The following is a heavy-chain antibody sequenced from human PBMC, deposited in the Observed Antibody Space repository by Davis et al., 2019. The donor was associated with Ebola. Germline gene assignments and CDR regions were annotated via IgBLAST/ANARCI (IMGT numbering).Heavy chain of an antibody. J-gene: IGHJ4*02. Sequence: PGGSLRLSCTASGFIFNNYAMSWVRQAPGKGLEWVSGISGSGGHTYYADSVKGRYTISRYRSKNTLYLQMDSLTAEDTAVYYCAKGRPSITMMVVISGTFDLWGTGTLVTVSS. V-gene: IGHV3-23*01. CDR2: ISGSGGHT. CDR1: GFIFNNYA. CDR3: AKGRPSITMMVVISGTFDL. D-gene: IGHD3-22*01.